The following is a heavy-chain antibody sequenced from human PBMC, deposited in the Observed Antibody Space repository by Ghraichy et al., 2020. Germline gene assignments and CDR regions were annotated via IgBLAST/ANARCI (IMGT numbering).Heavy chain of an antibody. CDR1: GGSINNSY. Sequence: SETLSLTCTVSGGSINNSYWSWVRQPPGKGLEWIGFIHSTGTSHSNPSLKPRVTISVDTSKSQFSLQLNSVTGADPAMYYCARGAAATPPSDYWGQGALVTVSS. CDR3: ARGAAATPPSDY. D-gene: IGHD2-15*01. V-gene: IGHV4-59*12. J-gene: IGHJ4*02. CDR2: IHSTGTS.